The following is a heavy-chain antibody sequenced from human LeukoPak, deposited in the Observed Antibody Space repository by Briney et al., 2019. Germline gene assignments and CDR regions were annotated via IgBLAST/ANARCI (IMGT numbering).Heavy chain of an antibody. CDR1: GFTVSSNY. CDR2: IYSGGST. CDR3: ARDGTIAAGLIDY. V-gene: IGHV3-53*01. D-gene: IGHD6-13*01. Sequence: GGSLRLSCAASGFTVSSNYMSWVRQALGKGLEWVSVIYSGGSTYYADSAKGRFTISRDNSKNTLYLQMNSLRAEDTAVYYCARDGTIAAGLIDYWGQRALVTVSS. J-gene: IGHJ4*02.